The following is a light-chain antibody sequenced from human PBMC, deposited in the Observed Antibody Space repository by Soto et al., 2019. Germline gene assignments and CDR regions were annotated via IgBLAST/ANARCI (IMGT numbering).Light chain of an antibody. Sequence: DIVMTQSPDSLAVSLGERATINCKSSQSVLSSSNNKNYFAWYQKKSGQPPKLLISWASTRESGVPDRFSGSGSETDSTITISSLKAEDVAVYYCQKYYTDSRACGQGTKVEIK. CDR2: WAS. V-gene: IGKV4-1*01. J-gene: IGKJ1*01. CDR1: QSVLSSSNNKNY. CDR3: QKYYTDSRA.